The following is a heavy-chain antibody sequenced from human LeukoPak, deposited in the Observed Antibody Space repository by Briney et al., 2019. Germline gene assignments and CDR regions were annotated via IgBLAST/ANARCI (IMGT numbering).Heavy chain of an antibody. CDR1: GYTFTGYY. D-gene: IGHD2-8*01. CDR2: INPNSGGT. V-gene: IGHV1-2*06. CDR3: ARLCTNGVCYDFDY. Sequence: ASVKVSCKASGYTFTGYYMHWVRQAPGQGLEWMGRINPNSGGTNYAQKFQGRVTMTRDTSISTAYMELRRLRSDDTAVYYCARLCTNGVCYDFDYWGQGTLVTVSS. J-gene: IGHJ4*02.